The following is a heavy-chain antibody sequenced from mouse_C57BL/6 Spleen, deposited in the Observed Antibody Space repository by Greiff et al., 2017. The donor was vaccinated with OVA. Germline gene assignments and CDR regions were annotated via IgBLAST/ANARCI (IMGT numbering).Heavy chain of an antibody. J-gene: IGHJ2*01. V-gene: IGHV1-55*01. Sequence: QVQLQQPGAELVKPGASVKMSCKASGYTFTSYWITWVKQRPGQGLEWIGDIYPGSGSTNYNEQFKSKATLTVDTSSSTAYMQLSSLTSEDSAVYYCARLSDYYGSPFDYWGQGTPLTVSS. CDR1: GYTFTSYW. CDR2: IYPGSGST. D-gene: IGHD1-1*01. CDR3: ARLSDYYGSPFDY.